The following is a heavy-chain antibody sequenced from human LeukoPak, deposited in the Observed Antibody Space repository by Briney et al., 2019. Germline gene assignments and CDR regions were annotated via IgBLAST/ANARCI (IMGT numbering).Heavy chain of an antibody. V-gene: IGHV4-59*08. CDR3: ARQVWYYDRSAFDI. Sequence: SETLSLTCTVSGVFISSYDWSWIRQPPGKGLEWVGYIYYGGCTNYIPSLKSRVTISVDTSKNQFSLKLSSVTAADTAVYFCARQVWYYDRSAFDIWGQGTMVTVSS. J-gene: IGHJ3*02. D-gene: IGHD3-22*01. CDR2: IYYGGCT. CDR1: GVFISSYD.